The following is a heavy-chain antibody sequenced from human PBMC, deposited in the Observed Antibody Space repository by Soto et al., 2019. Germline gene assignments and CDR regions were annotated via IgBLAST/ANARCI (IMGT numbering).Heavy chain of an antibody. J-gene: IGHJ6*02. V-gene: IGHV1-46*01. CDR3: AREFIETNDYYYGMDV. D-gene: IGHD1-26*01. Sequence: GASVKVSCKASGYTFTSYYMHWVRQAPGQGLEWMGIINPSGGSTSYAQKFQGRVTMTRDTSTSTVYMELSSLRSEDTAVYYCAREFIETNDYYYGMDVWGQGTTVTVSS. CDR1: GYTFTSYY. CDR2: INPSGGST.